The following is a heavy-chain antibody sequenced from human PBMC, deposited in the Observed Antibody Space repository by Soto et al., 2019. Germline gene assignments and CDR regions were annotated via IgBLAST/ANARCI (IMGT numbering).Heavy chain of an antibody. J-gene: IGHJ4*02. V-gene: IGHV3-9*01. CDR2: ISWNSGSI. CDR1: GFTFDDYA. Sequence: PGGSLRLSCAASGFTFDDYAMHWVRQAPGKGLEWVSGISWNSGSIGYADSVKGRFTISRDNAKNSLYLQMNSLRAEDTALYYCAKGYDILTGYSYWGQGTLVTVSS. D-gene: IGHD3-9*01. CDR3: AKGYDILTGYSY.